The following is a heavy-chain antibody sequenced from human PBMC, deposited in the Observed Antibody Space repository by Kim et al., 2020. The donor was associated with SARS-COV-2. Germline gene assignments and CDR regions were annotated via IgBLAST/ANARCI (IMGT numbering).Heavy chain of an antibody. CDR1: GFTFSSYA. CDR3: AKNKYYYDSSGYSNYYYGMDV. J-gene: IGHJ6*02. CDR2: ISGSGGST. D-gene: IGHD3-22*01. V-gene: IGHV3-23*01. Sequence: GGSLRLSCAASGFTFSSYAMSWVRQAPGKGLEWVSAISGSGGSTYYADSVKGRFTISRDNSKNTLYLQMNSLRAEDTAVYYCAKNKYYYDSSGYSNYYYGMDVWGQGTTVTVSS.